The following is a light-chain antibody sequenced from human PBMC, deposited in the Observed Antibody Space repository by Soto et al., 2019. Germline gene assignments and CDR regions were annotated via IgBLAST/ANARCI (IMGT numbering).Light chain of an antibody. Sequence: ENVFTQSPATPSFSPGEKATPPCRARQSVSSYLAWYQEKPGQAPRLLIYDASNRATGIPARLSGSGSGTDFTLTISSLEPEDFAVYYCQQRSNWPPITFGQGTRLEIK. CDR3: QQRSNWPPIT. CDR2: DAS. J-gene: IGKJ5*01. V-gene: IGKV3-11*01. CDR1: QSVSSY.